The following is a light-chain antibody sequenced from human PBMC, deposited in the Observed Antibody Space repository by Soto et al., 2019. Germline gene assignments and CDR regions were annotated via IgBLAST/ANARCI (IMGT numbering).Light chain of an antibody. CDR1: QSIISDS. V-gene: IGKV3-20*01. CDR2: GAS. CDR3: QQYGGAPPHT. Sequence: EIVLTQSPGTLSFSPGERATLSCRASQSIISDSLAWYQQKPGQAPRLLISGASSRATGIPDRFSGSGSGTYFTLTVSRLEPEDFAVYYCQQYGGAPPHTFGQGTKLEIK. J-gene: IGKJ2*01.